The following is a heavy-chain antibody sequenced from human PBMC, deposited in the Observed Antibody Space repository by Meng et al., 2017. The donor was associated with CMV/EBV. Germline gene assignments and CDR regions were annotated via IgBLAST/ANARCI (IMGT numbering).Heavy chain of an antibody. CDR1: GGTSSSYA. CDR3: LHGTTGTTFKGAH. CDR2: IIPIFGTA. D-gene: IGHD1-1*01. Sequence: SVKVSCKASGGTSSSYAISWVRQAPGQGLEWMGGIIPIFGTANYAQKFQGRVTITTDESTSTAYMELSSLRSEDTAVYYCLHGTTGTTFKGAHWGQGTLVTVSS. V-gene: IGHV1-69*05. J-gene: IGHJ4*02.